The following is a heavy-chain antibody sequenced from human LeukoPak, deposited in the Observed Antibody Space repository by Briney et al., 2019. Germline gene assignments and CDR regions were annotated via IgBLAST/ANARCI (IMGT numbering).Heavy chain of an antibody. V-gene: IGHV3-74*01. Sequence: GVAVRLSHAASGFSFSRNWMHWVRQAPGKGWVWVSRSNSDGSATHYADSVKGRFTISRDNAKNTLYLQMNSLRAEDTAVYYCSTDPDSGGWSTFDYWGQGTLVTVSS. CDR2: SNSDGSAT. CDR1: GFSFSRNW. J-gene: IGHJ4*02. D-gene: IGHD6-19*01. CDR3: STDPDSGGWSTFDY.